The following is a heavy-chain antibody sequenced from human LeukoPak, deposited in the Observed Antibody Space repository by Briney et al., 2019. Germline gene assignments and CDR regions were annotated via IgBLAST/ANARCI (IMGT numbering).Heavy chain of an antibody. D-gene: IGHD3-10*01. J-gene: IGHJ4*02. CDR3: ASYGSGSYVYYFDY. CDR2: IYYNGNT. V-gene: IGHV4-59*12. CDR1: GGSISSYY. Sequence: SETLSLTCTVSGGSISSYYWSWIRQPPGKGLEWIGYIYYNGNTNYNPSLKSRVTISVDTSKNQFSLKLSSVTAADTAVYYCASYGSGSYVYYFDYWGQGTLVTVSS.